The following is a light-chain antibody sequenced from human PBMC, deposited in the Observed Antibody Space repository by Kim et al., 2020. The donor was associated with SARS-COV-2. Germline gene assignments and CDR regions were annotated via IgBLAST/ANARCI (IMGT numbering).Light chain of an antibody. J-gene: IGKJ1*01. V-gene: IGKV3-15*01. CDR2: GAS. Sequence: EIVMTQSPATLSVSPGERATLSCRASQSVSSNLAWYQQKPAQAPRLLIYGASTRATGIPARFSGSGSGTEFTLTISSLQSEDFAVYYCQKYNNWPRTFGQGTKVEIK. CDR3: QKYNNWPRT. CDR1: QSVSSN.